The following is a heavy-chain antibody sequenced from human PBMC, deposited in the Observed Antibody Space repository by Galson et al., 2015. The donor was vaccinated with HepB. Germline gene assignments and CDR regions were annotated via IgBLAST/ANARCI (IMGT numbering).Heavy chain of an antibody. D-gene: IGHD5-12*01. J-gene: IGHJ6*02. CDR1: GGTFSSYA. Sequence: SVKVSCKASGGTFSSYAISWVRQAPGQGLEWMGGIIPIFGTANYAQKFQGRVTITADKSTSTAYMELSSLRSEDTAVYYCARDRVVGPIVAPLYGMDVWGQGTTVTVSS. V-gene: IGHV1-69*06. CDR3: ARDRVVGPIVAPLYGMDV. CDR2: IIPIFGTA.